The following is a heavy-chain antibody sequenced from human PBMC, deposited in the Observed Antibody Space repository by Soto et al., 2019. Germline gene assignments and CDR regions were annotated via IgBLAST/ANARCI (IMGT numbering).Heavy chain of an antibody. CDR1: GYTFTSYD. Sequence: QVQLVQSGAEVKKPGASVKVSCKASGYTFTSYDINWVRQATGQGLEWMGWMNPNSGNTGYAQKFQGRVTMTRKTSISTAYMELSRLRSEGTAVYYCGRGEAVACTLQGDAFDIWGQGTMVTVSS. V-gene: IGHV1-8*01. CDR2: MNPNSGNT. D-gene: IGHD6-19*01. J-gene: IGHJ3*02. CDR3: GRGEAVACTLQGDAFDI.